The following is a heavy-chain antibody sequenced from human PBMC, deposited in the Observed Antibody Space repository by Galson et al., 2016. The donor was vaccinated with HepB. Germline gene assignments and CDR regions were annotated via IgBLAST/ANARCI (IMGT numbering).Heavy chain of an antibody. D-gene: IGHD7-27*01. CDR3: ATSGGPTWGSFDY. J-gene: IGHJ4*02. CDR2: IHHSGNT. CDR1: GGSISSGNW. Sequence: SETLSLTCAVSGGSISSGNWWSWVRQPPGKGLEWIGEIHHSGNTNYNSSLKSRVTISVDKSKRQLSLRLRSVTAADTAVYYCATSGGPTWGSFDYWGQGTLVTVSS. V-gene: IGHV4-4*02.